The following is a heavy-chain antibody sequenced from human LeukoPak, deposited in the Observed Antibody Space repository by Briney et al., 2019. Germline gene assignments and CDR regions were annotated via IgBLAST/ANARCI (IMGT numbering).Heavy chain of an antibody. CDR2: IIPIFGTA. CDR1: GGTFSSYA. V-gene: IGHV1-69*06. Sequence: VASVKVSCKASGGTFSSYAISWVRQAPGQGLEWMGGIIPIFGTANYAQKFQGRVTITADKSTSTASMELSSLRSEDTAVYYCARNPEEQWLKKTGWYFDLWGRGTLVTVSS. D-gene: IGHD6-19*01. J-gene: IGHJ2*01. CDR3: ARNPEEQWLKKTGWYFDL.